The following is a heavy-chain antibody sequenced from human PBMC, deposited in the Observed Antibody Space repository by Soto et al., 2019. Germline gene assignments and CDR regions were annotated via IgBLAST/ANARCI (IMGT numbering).Heavy chain of an antibody. J-gene: IGHJ6*02. CDR2: ISAKTADT. V-gene: IGHV1-18*04. Sequence: ASVKVSCKASGYTFTSYGISWVRQAPGQGLEWMGWISAKTADTNYAQRLQGRVTMTTDASTSTAYMELRSLRSDDTAVFYCARDRPTVTSNYYYYGLDVWGQGTTVTVSS. CDR1: GYTFTSYG. D-gene: IGHD4-17*01. CDR3: ARDRPTVTSNYYYYGLDV.